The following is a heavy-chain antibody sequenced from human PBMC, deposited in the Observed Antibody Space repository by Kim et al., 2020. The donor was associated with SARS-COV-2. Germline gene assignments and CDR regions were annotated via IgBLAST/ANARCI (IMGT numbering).Heavy chain of an antibody. J-gene: IGHJ5*02. V-gene: IGHV3-23*01. CDR2: ISGSGGST. CDR1: GFTFSSYA. D-gene: IGHD5-18*01. CDR3: AKDLWDTAMVTRGTKFNNWFDP. Sequence: GGSLRLSCAASGFTFSSYAMSWVRQAPGKGLEWVSAISGSGGSTYYADSVKGRFTISRDNSKNTLYLQMNSLRAEDTAVYYCAKDLWDTAMVTRGTKFNNWFDPWGQGTLVTVSS.